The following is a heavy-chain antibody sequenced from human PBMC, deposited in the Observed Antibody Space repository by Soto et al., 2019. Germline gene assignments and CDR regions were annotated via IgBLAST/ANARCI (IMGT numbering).Heavy chain of an antibody. V-gene: IGHV3-23*01. D-gene: IGHD2-15*01. CDR1: GFTFNHYA. CDR2: IIANGGT. J-gene: IGHJ4*01. Sequence: PGGSLRLSCAASGFTFNHYAMSWVRQAPGKGLEWVSIIIANGGTFYADSVKGRFTISRDNSKNTVYLQMGSLRVEDTAIYYCAKDYTVAADPSSVILFDYWGHGALVPVSS. CDR3: AKDYTVAADPSSVILFDY.